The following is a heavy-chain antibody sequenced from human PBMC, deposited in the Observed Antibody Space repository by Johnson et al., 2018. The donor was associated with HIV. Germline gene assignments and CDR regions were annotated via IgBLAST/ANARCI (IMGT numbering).Heavy chain of an antibody. V-gene: IGHV3-53*01. J-gene: IGHJ3*02. CDR2: IYSGGST. CDR3: ARAWVNYYDSPDAFDI. D-gene: IGHD3-22*01. Sequence: VQLVESGGGLIQPGGSLRLSCAASGFTVSSNYMSWVRQAPGKGLEWVSVIYSGGSTYYADSVKGRFTIFRDNSKNTLYLQMNSLRAEDTAVYYCARAWVNYYDSPDAFDIWGQGTMVTVSS. CDR1: GFTVSSNY.